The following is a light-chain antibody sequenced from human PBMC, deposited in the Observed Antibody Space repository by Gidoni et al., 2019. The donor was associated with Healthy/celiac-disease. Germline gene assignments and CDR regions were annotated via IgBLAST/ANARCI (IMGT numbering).Light chain of an antibody. CDR2: GAT. CDR1: QDIGNG. J-gene: IGKJ2*02. Sequence: DIQMTQSPSSLSASVGDRVTITCRASQDIGNGLGWFQQKPGKAPKRLIYGATSLQGGVPSRFSGSGSGTEFTLTISSLQPADFATYYCLQHKIYPRTFXQXTKLEIK. CDR3: LQHKIYPRT. V-gene: IGKV1-17*01.